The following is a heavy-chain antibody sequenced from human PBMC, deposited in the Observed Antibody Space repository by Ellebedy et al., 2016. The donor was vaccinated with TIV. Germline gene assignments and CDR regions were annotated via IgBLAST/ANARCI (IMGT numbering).Heavy chain of an antibody. Sequence: GESLKISCAASGFTFSSYGMHWVRQAPGKGLEWVAGLWFDGDYRNYADSVKGRFTISRDNSKNTLFLQLNSLRPEDTAVYYCARASFFDVDLSGWYFDLWGRGTLVTVSS. CDR1: GFTFSSYG. CDR2: LWFDGDYR. J-gene: IGHJ2*01. V-gene: IGHV3-33*08. D-gene: IGHD3-16*02. CDR3: ARASFFDVDLSGWYFDL.